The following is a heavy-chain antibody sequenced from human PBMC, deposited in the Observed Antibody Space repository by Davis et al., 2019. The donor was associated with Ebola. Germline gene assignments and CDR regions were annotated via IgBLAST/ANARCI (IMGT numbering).Heavy chain of an antibody. Sequence: ASVSVSCKSSGYTFTSYGLVWVRQAPGLGLEWMGWISGFNTNTNFAQKFQGRVTVSKDISTNTAYMDLRSLTSDDTAIYYCARAPNYDVLTGTSSYYFDYWGQGTLVTVSS. J-gene: IGHJ4*02. CDR1: GYTFTSYG. D-gene: IGHD3-9*01. CDR3: ARAPNYDVLTGTSSYYFDY. V-gene: IGHV1-18*04. CDR2: ISGFNTNT.